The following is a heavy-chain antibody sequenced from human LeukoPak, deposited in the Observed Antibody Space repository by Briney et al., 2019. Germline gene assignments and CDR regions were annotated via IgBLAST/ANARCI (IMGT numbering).Heavy chain of an antibody. CDR3: ASGWALS. D-gene: IGHD1-26*01. V-gene: IGHV6-1*01. J-gene: IGHJ5*02. CDR2: TYYRSEWHT. CDR1: GDNVSNKNAA. Sequence: QTLSLTCAVSGDNVSNKNAAWNWIRQSPSRGPEWLGRTYYRSEWHTDYAFSVKGRITINADTSKNQFSLQLGYVTPEDTAVYYCASGWALSWGQGTLVTVSS.